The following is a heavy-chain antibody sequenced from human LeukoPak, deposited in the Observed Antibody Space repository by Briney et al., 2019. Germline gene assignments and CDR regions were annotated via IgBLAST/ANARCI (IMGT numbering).Heavy chain of an antibody. CDR1: GYTFTGYY. J-gene: IGHJ4*02. D-gene: IGHD5-18*01. CDR2: INPNSGGT. Sequence: ASVKVSCKASGYTFTGYYVHWVRQAPGQGLEWMGRINPNSGGTNYAQKFQGRVTMTRDTSISTAYMELSRLRSDDTAVYYCARDYGYTYGYDYWGQGTLVTVSS. CDR3: ARDYGYTYGYDY. V-gene: IGHV1-2*06.